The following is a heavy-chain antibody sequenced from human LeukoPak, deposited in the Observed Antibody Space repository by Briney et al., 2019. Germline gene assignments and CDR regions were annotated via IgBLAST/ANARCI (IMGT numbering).Heavy chain of an antibody. CDR3: ARALTTLTYEGY. CDR1: GFTFSDYY. CDR2: ISSSSSYT. Sequence: GGSLRLSCAASGFTFSDYYMSWIRQAPGKGLEWVSYISSSSSYTNYADSVKGRFTVSRDNAKDSLYLQMNGLRAEDTAVYYCARALTTLTYEGYWGQGTLVTVSS. J-gene: IGHJ4*02. V-gene: IGHV3-11*06. D-gene: IGHD1-1*01.